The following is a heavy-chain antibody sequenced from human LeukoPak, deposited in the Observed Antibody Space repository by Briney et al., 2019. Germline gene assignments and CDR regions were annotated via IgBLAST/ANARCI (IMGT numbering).Heavy chain of an antibody. D-gene: IGHD3-22*01. V-gene: IGHV1-18*01. CDR1: GYTFTSYG. Sequence: GSVKVSCKASGYTFTSYGISWVRQAPGQGLEWMGWISVYNGNTNYAQKLQGRVTMTTDTSTSTAYMELRSLRSDDTAVYYCARDYYDSSGLDAFDIWGQGTMVTVSS. CDR3: ARDYYDSSGLDAFDI. J-gene: IGHJ3*02. CDR2: ISVYNGNT.